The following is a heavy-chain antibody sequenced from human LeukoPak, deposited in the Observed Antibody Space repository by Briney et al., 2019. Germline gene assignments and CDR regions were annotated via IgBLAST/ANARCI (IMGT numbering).Heavy chain of an antibody. J-gene: IGHJ4*02. V-gene: IGHV4-59*01. D-gene: IGHD3-22*01. Sequence: SETLSLTCTVSGGSISSYYWSWIRQPPGKGLEWLGYIYYSGNTDYNPSLKSRVTISVDTSKNQFSLKLSSVTAADTAVYYCTKQYYYDSSGYFGYWGQGTLVTVSS. CDR3: TKQYYYDSSGYFGY. CDR1: GGSISSYY. CDR2: IYYSGNT.